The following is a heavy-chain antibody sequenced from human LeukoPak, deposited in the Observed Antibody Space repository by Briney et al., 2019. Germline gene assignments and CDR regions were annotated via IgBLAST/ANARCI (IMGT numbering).Heavy chain of an antibody. V-gene: IGHV5-51*01. Sequence: GESLKISCKGSGYTFTTYWIGWVRQMPGKGLEWVGIIYPGDSETRYSPSFQGQVTISADKSISTAYLQWSSLQASDTAMYYCARRQGCSSTSCPPDYWGQGTLVTVSP. J-gene: IGHJ4*02. CDR1: GYTFTTYW. D-gene: IGHD2-2*01. CDR3: ARRQGCSSTSCPPDY. CDR2: IYPGDSET.